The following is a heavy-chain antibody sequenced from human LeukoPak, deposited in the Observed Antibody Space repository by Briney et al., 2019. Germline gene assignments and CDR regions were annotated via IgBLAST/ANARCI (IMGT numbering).Heavy chain of an antibody. CDR3: AREGASWGFT. J-gene: IGHJ5*02. CDR1: GGSISSYY. CDR2: IYYSGGT. D-gene: IGHD2-2*01. Sequence: PSETLSLTCTVSGGSISSYYWSWIRQPPGKGLEWIGYIYYSGGTKYNPSLKSRVTMSVDTAKNQFSLKLTSVTAADTAVYYCAREGASWGFTWGQGTLVTVSS. V-gene: IGHV4-59*12.